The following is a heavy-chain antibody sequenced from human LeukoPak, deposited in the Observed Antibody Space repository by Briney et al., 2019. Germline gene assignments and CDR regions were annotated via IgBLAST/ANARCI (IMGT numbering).Heavy chain of an antibody. CDR1: GGTFSSYA. Sequence: SVKVSCKASGGTFSSYAISWVRQAPGQGREWMGGIIPIFGTANYAQKFQGRVTITADESTSTAYMELSSLRSEDTAVYYCASGTGSGNPFDYWGQGTLVTVSS. CDR2: IIPIFGTA. D-gene: IGHD3-10*01. J-gene: IGHJ4*02. V-gene: IGHV1-69*01. CDR3: ASGTGSGNPFDY.